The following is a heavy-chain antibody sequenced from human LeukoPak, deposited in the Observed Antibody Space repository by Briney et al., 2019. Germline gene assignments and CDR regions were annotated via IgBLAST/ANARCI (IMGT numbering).Heavy chain of an antibody. D-gene: IGHD3-22*01. CDR3: VSEYDSSGYFPLGRYFDY. CDR1: GFTFSSYA. J-gene: IGHJ4*02. Sequence: PGGSLRLSCAASGFTFSSYAMSWVRQAPGKGLEWVSAISGSGGSTYYADSVKGRFTISRDNSKNTLYLQMNSLRAEDTAVYYCVSEYDSSGYFPLGRYFDYWGQGTLVTVSS. V-gene: IGHV3-23*01. CDR2: ISGSGGST.